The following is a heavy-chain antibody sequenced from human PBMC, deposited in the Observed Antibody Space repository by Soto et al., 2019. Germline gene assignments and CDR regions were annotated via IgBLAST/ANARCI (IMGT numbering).Heavy chain of an antibody. Sequence: SETLSLTCSVSGASIRSGGYYWGWLRQSPGKGLEWIGHIYYTGSTFYSPSLKSRLTISLDTSKNQFSLDLRSVTAADTAMYYCARIEMASIKWGRGTLVTVSS. V-gene: IGHV4-31*03. CDR2: IYYTGST. CDR3: ARIEMASIK. CDR1: GASIRSGGYY. J-gene: IGHJ4*02.